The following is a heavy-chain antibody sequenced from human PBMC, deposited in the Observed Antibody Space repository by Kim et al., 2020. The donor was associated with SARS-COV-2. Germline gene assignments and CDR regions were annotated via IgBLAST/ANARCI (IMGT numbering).Heavy chain of an antibody. D-gene: IGHD6-13*01. CDR3: ARGDYSSSWYHWFDP. Sequence: SETLSLTCAVYGGSFSGYYWSWIRQPPGKGLEWIGEINHSGSTNYNPSLKSRVTISVDTSKNQFSLKLSSVTAADTAVYYCARGDYSSSWYHWFDPWGQG. CDR1: GGSFSGYY. J-gene: IGHJ5*02. V-gene: IGHV4-34*01. CDR2: INHSGST.